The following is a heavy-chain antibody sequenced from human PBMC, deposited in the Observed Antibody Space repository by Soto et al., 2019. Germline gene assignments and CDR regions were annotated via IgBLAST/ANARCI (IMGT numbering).Heavy chain of an antibody. CDR1: GYTFTSYA. J-gene: IGHJ4*02. Sequence: QVQLVQSGAEEKKPGASVKVSCKASGYTFTSYAMHWVRQAPGQRLEWMGWINAGNGNTKYSQKFQGRVTITRDTSASTAYMELSSLRSDDTAVYFCAGESYGGEFDYWGQGTLVTVSS. V-gene: IGHV1-3*05. CDR3: AGESYGGEFDY. D-gene: IGHD4-17*01. CDR2: INAGNGNT.